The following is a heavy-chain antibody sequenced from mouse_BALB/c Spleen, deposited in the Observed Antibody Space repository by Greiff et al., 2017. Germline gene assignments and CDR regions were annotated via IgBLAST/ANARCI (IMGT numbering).Heavy chain of an antibody. CDR3: ARLLVGAMDY. CDR1: GYTFTDYA. J-gene: IGHJ4*01. CDR2: ISTYYGDA. D-gene: IGHD6-2*01. Sequence: VKLQESGAELVRPGVSVKISCKGSGYTFTDYAMHWVKQSHAKSLEWIGVISTYYGDASYNQKFKGKATMTVDKSSSTAYMELARLTSEDSAIYYCARLLVGAMDYWGQGTSVTVSS. V-gene: IGHV1S137*01.